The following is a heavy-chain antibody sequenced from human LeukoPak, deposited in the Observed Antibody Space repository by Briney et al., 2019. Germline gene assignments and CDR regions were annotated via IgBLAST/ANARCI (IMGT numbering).Heavy chain of an antibody. CDR3: SRGLDSRSGYSFDY. Sequence: SETLSLTCTVSGGSISTYYWSWIRQPPGKGLEWIGYVYYSGSTNYSLSLSSRLTISIDTSKNQFSLKLSSVTAADTAVYYCSRGLDSRSGYSFDYWGQGILVTVSS. D-gene: IGHD3-3*01. V-gene: IGHV4-59*01. CDR2: VYYSGST. J-gene: IGHJ4*02. CDR1: GGSISTYY.